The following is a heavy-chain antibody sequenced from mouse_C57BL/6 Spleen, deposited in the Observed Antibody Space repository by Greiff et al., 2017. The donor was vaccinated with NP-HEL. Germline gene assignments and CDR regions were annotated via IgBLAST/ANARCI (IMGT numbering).Heavy chain of an antibody. Sequence: QVQLQQPGAELVRPGTSVKLSCKASGYTFTSYWMHWVKQRPGQGLEWIGVIDPSDSYTNYNQKFKGKATLTVDTSSSTAYMQLSSLTSEDSAVYYCAGNYYGSSYGGSWFAYWGQGTLVTVSA. D-gene: IGHD1-1*01. CDR2: IDPSDSYT. CDR3: AGNYYGSSYGGSWFAY. CDR1: GYTFTSYW. V-gene: IGHV1-59*01. J-gene: IGHJ3*01.